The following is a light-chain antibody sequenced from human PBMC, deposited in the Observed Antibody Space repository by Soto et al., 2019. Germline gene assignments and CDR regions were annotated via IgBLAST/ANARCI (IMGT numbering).Light chain of an antibody. J-gene: IGKJ1*01. V-gene: IGKV3-11*01. CDR2: DAS. Sequence: EVVRAQSPATLSLSPGGRATLSCRASQSVGLSLAWYQQKPGQAPRLLIYDASERASGIPARFSGSGSGTDFTLTISSLEPEDFAVYYCQQRTSWPPWTFGQGTKVDIK. CDR1: QSVGLS. CDR3: QQRTSWPPWT.